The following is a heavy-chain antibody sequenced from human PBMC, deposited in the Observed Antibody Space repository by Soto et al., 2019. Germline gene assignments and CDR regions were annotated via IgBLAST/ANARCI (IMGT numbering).Heavy chain of an antibody. D-gene: IGHD3-10*01. V-gene: IGHV3-30*18. CDR1: GFPFSSYG. CDR2: ISYDGINK. Sequence: PGGSLRLSCAASGFPFSSYGIHWVRQAPCKGREWVAVISYDGINKYYADSVKGRFPISRDNSKNTLYLQRNSLRAEDTAVYYCAKGKGSWSCAGVDVWGQGTTVTVSS. J-gene: IGHJ6*02. CDR3: AKGKGSWSCAGVDV.